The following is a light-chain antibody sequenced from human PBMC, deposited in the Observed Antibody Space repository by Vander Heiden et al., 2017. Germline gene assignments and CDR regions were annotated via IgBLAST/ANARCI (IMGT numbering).Light chain of an antibody. CDR2: GAS. CDR1: QCISSY. V-gene: IGKV1D-8*01. CDR3: QQYYSFPRT. J-gene: IGKJ1*01. Sequence: IWMTQSPSLLSASTGDRVTIICLMSQCISSYLAWYQQKPGKAPELLIYGASTLQSGVPSRFSGSGSGTDFTLTISCLQSEDFATYYCQQYYSFPRTFGQGTKVEIK.